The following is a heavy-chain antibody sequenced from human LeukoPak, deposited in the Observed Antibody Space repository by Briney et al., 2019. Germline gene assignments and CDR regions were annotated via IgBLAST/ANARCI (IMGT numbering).Heavy chain of an antibody. CDR1: GYTFTGYY. J-gene: IGHJ5*02. CDR3: ARDYYGSGSYYRWFDP. V-gene: IGHV1-2*04. Sequence: ASVKVSCKASGYTFTGYYMHWVRQAPGQGLKWMGWINPNSGGTNYAQKFQGWVTMTRDTSISTAYMELSRLRSDDTAVYYCARDYYGSGSYYRWFDPWGQGTLVTVSS. D-gene: IGHD3-10*01. CDR2: INPNSGGT.